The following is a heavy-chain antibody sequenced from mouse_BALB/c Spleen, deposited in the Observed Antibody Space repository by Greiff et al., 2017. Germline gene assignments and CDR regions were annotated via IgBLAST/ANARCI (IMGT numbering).Heavy chain of an antibody. J-gene: IGHJ4*01. D-gene: IGHD2-12*01. V-gene: IGHV5-6*01. CDR1: GFTFSSYG. Sequence: EVKLMESGGDLVKPGGSLKLSCAASGFTFSSYGMSWVRQTPDKRLEWVATISSGGSYTYYPDSVKGRFTISRDNAKNTLYLQMSSLKSEDTAMYYCARQGELLYAMDYWGQGTSVTVSS. CDR3: ARQGELLYAMDY. CDR2: ISSGGSYT.